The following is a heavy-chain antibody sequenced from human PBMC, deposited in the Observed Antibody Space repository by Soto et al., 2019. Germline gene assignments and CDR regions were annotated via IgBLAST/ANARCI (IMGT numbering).Heavy chain of an antibody. CDR1: GYTFTNYG. CDR2: ISAYNGNT. V-gene: IGHV1-18*01. Sequence: ASVKVACKASGYTFTNYGISWVRQAPGQGPEWMGWISAYNGNTNYAQKFQGRVTMTTDTSTSTAYMELRSLRSDDTTVYYCARDFVGYSSVWFVYWGQGTLVTVSS. CDR3: ARDFVGYSSVWFVY. J-gene: IGHJ5*01. D-gene: IGHD6-19*01.